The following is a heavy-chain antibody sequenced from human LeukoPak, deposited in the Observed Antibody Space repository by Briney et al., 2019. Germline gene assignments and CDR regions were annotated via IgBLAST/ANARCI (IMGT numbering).Heavy chain of an antibody. D-gene: IGHD3-10*01. CDR1: GYTFTGYY. CDR2: IIPIFGTA. Sequence: ASVKVSCKASGYTFTGYYMHWVRQAPGQGLEWMGWIIPIFGTANYAQKFQGRVTITADESTSTAYMELSSLRSEDTAVYYCARGRVPTMVRGVTGARGTIDDYWGQGTLVTVSS. J-gene: IGHJ4*02. CDR3: ARGRVPTMVRGVTGARGTIDDY. V-gene: IGHV1-69*13.